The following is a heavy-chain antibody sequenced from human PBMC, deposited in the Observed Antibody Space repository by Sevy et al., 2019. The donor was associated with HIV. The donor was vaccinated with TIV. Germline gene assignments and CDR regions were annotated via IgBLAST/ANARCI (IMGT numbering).Heavy chain of an antibody. Sequence: GGSLRLSCAASAFNFRTYSMNWVRQAPGKGLEWLSSISDDSRYIYYSDSVKGRFTISRANAKNLLFLQMDNLRVEDTAIYYCARDFTIFGVVSGIDYWGQGNLVTVSS. CDR3: ARDFTIFGVVSGIDY. CDR2: ISDDSRYI. CDR1: AFNFRTYS. V-gene: IGHV3-21*04. D-gene: IGHD3-3*01. J-gene: IGHJ4*01.